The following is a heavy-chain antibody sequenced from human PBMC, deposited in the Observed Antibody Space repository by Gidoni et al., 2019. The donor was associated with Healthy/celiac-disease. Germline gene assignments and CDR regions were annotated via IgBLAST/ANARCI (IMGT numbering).Heavy chain of an antibody. J-gene: IGHJ4*02. CDR1: GFTFSSYG. Sequence: QVQLVESGGGVVQPGRSLRLSCSASGFTFSSYGMPWVRQAPGKGLEWVAVIRYDGSNKYYADSVKGRFTISRDNSKNTLYLQMNSLRAEDTAVYYCARDPNRGEYYYDSSGYYSFDYWGQGTLVTVSS. V-gene: IGHV3-33*01. CDR3: ARDPNRGEYYYDSSGYYSFDY. CDR2: IRYDGSNK. D-gene: IGHD3-22*01.